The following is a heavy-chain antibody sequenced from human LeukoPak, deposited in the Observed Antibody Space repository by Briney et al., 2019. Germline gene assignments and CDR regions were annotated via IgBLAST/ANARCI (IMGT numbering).Heavy chain of an antibody. V-gene: IGHV3-23*01. Sequence: PGGSLRLSCVASGLSFGNYGMNWVRQAPGKGLEWVSSIGGGGYTTYYADSVRGRFTISRDNSKNTLYLQMNSLRAEDTAVYYCAKAKVVVVPAAMIDYWGQGTLVTVSS. CDR2: IGGGGYTT. D-gene: IGHD2-2*01. CDR1: GLSFGNYG. J-gene: IGHJ4*02. CDR3: AKAKVVVVPAAMIDY.